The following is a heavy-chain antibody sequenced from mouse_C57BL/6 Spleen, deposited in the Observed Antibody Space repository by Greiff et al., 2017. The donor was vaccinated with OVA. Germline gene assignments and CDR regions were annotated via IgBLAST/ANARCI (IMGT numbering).Heavy chain of an antibody. D-gene: IGHD3-1*01. CDR2: IYPGSGST. Sequence: QVQLKQPGAELVKPGASVKMSCKASGYTFTSYWITWVKQRPGQGLEWIGDIYPGSGSTNYNEKFKSKATLTVDTSSSTAYMQLSSLTSEDSAVYYCARLGYDYDVMDYWGQGTSVTVSS. J-gene: IGHJ4*01. V-gene: IGHV1-55*01. CDR1: GYTFTSYW. CDR3: ARLGYDYDVMDY.